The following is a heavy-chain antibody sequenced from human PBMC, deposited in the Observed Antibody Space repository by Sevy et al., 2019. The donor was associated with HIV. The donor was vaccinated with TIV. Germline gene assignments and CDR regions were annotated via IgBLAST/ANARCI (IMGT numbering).Heavy chain of an antibody. CDR3: ARDSTTRPRVLDY. Sequence: SENLSLTCSVSGGSISSYFWTWVRQSPGKGLEWFGNIYFTGNTDYSPALKSRVILSLDTSKSQFSLTLKSVTTADTGSYFCARDSTTRPRVLDYWGQGTLVTVSS. D-gene: IGHD1-1*01. J-gene: IGHJ4*02. CDR1: GGSISSYF. V-gene: IGHV4-59*01. CDR2: IYFTGNT.